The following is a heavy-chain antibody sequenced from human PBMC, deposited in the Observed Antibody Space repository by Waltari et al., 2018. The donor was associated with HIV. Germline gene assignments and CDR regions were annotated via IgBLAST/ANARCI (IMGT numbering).Heavy chain of an antibody. V-gene: IGHV3-33*01. CDR2: IWYDGSNK. CDR3: ARDSIYYDSSGYDAFDI. CDR1: GFTFSSYG. J-gene: IGHJ3*02. D-gene: IGHD3-22*01. Sequence: PGRSLRLSCAASGFTFSSYGMHWVRQAPGKGLEWVAVIWYDGSNKYYADSVKGRFTISRDNSKNTLYLQMNSLRAEDTAVYYCARDSIYYDSSGYDAFDIWGQGTMVTVSS.